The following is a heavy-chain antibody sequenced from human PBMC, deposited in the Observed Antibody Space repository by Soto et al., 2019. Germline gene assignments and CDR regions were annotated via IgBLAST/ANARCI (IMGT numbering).Heavy chain of an antibody. V-gene: IGHV3-23*01. CDR3: AKARPSGGYYYVEALDV. D-gene: IGHD3-10*02. CDR2: ISDSGFST. CDR1: GFPFSGYA. Sequence: GGSLRLSCAASGFPFSGYAMTLVRQSPGKGLEWVSFISDSGFSTYSAYSVKGRFTISRDNSKSTLYLQMNSLRAEDTAVYHSAKARPSGGYYYVEALDVWGHGTMITVSS. J-gene: IGHJ3*01.